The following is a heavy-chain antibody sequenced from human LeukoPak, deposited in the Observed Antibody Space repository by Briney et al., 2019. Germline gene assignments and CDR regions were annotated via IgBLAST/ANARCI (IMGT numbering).Heavy chain of an antibody. V-gene: IGHV5-51*01. Sequence: GESLKISCKGSGYSFTNYWIAWVRQMPGKGLEWMGIIYPGDSDTRYSPSFQGQVTLSADKSISTAYLQWSSLKASDTAMYYCARPYSSGWFVGGLNIWGQGTMVAVSS. CDR1: GYSFTNYW. CDR2: IYPGDSDT. D-gene: IGHD6-19*01. J-gene: IGHJ3*02. CDR3: ARPYSSGWFVGGLNI.